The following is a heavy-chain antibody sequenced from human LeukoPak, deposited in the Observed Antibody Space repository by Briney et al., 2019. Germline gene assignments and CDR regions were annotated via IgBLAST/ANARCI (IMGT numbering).Heavy chain of an antibody. Sequence: SETLSLTCAVYGGSFSGYYWSWVRQPPGKGLEWIGEINHSGSTNYNTSLRSGVTISVDTSKNQFSLKLSSVTAADTAVYYCARGGAGIFYTPSLNWFDPWGQGTLVTVSS. CDR2: INHSGST. J-gene: IGHJ5*02. CDR3: ARGGAGIFYTPSLNWFDP. D-gene: IGHD3-9*01. V-gene: IGHV4-34*01. CDR1: GGSFSGYY.